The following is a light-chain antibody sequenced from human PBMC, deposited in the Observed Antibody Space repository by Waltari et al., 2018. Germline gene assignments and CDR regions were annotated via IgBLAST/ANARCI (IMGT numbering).Light chain of an antibody. CDR1: QGLLHSNGYNY. V-gene: IGKV2-28*01. CDR2: LGS. Sequence: DIVMTQSPLSLPVTPREPASISCRSSQGLLHSNGYNYLNWFLQKPGQSPQLLIYLGSNRASGVPDRFSGSGSGTDFTLKISRVEAEDVGVYYCMQDLQTPYTFGQGTKLEIK. J-gene: IGKJ2*01. CDR3: MQDLQTPYT.